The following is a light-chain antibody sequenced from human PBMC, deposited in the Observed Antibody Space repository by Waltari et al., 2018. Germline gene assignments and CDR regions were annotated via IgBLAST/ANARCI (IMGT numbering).Light chain of an antibody. Sequence: EVVLTQSPGTLSLSPGETATLSCRASQSIGRYVVWYQQKSGQAPRLLIYGASTRATGIPDRFSGSGSGTDFSLTISRLEAEDFAVYYCQNHERLPATFGQGTKVEMK. CDR1: QSIGRY. CDR2: GAS. CDR3: QNHERLPAT. J-gene: IGKJ1*01. V-gene: IGKV3-20*01.